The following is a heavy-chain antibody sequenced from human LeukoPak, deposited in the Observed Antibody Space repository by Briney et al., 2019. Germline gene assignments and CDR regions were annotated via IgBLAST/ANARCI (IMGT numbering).Heavy chain of an antibody. CDR1: GYTFTGYY. CDR3: ARGPIYGDYYYYYMDV. V-gene: IGHV1-2*02. CDR2: INPNSGGT. D-gene: IGHD4-17*01. J-gene: IGHJ6*03. Sequence: ASVKVSCKASGYTFTGYYMHWVRQAPGQGLAWMGWINPNSGGTNYAQKFQGRVTMTRDTSISTAYMELSRLRSDDTAVYYCARGPIYGDYYYYYMDVWGKGTTVTVSS.